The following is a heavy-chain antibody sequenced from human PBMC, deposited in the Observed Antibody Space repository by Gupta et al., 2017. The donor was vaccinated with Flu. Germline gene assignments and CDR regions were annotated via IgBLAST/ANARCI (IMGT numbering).Heavy chain of an antibody. Sequence: EVQLLESGGGLVQPGGSLGLSCAASGFTFSRYAMSWVRQAPGKGLEWGSAISGSGGSTYYADSVKGRFTISRDNSKNTLYLQMNSLRAEDTAVYYCWGYDGSGSALGYYYYGMDVWGQGTTVTVSS. J-gene: IGHJ6*02. D-gene: IGHD3-10*01. CDR2: ISGSGGST. CDR3: WGYDGSGSALGYYYYGMDV. V-gene: IGHV3-23*01. CDR1: GFTFSRYA.